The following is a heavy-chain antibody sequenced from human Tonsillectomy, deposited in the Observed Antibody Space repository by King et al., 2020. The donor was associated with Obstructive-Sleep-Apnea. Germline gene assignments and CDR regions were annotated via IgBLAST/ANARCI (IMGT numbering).Heavy chain of an antibody. V-gene: IGHV1-18*01. CDR1: GYTFPNYG. D-gene: IGHD2-2*01. J-gene: IGHJ2*01. Sequence: VQLVQSGGEMKKPGASVTVSCQASGYTFPNYGITWVRQAPGQGLEWMGWISAYNGNSHYAQKFQGRVTMSTDTSTSTAYMELRSLRSDDTAVYYCARDGKDTVVVGWYFDLWGRGTLVTVSS. CDR2: ISAYNGNS. CDR3: ARDGKDTVVVGWYFDL.